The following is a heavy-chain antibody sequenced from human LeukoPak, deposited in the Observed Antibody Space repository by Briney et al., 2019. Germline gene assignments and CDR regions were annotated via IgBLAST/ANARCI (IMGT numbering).Heavy chain of an antibody. Sequence: PSETLSLTCTVSGGSISSYYWSWIRQPAGKGLELIGRIYTSGKTNYNPSLKSRVTMSLDTSKNQFSLKLSSVTAADTAVYYCAKDHYLYYYDNSGLDIWGQGTMVTVSS. CDR1: GGSISSYY. CDR3: AKDHYLYYYDNSGLDI. D-gene: IGHD3-22*01. V-gene: IGHV4-4*07. CDR2: IYTSGKT. J-gene: IGHJ3*02.